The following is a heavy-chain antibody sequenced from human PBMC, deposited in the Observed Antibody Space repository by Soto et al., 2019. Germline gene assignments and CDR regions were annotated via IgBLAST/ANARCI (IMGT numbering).Heavy chain of an antibody. V-gene: IGHV4-4*02. D-gene: IGHD1-26*01. CDR2: IFHRGST. CDR1: GGSLSNSNW. Sequence: QVQLQESGPGLVKPSGTLSLTCAVFGGSLSNSNWWTWVRQPPGKGLDWIGEIFHRGSTNYTSSLMGRVTISVDKANNQFSLKLSSVTAADTAVYYCAHRPIVGAAIWGQGTLVTVSS. J-gene: IGHJ4*02. CDR3: AHRPIVGAAI.